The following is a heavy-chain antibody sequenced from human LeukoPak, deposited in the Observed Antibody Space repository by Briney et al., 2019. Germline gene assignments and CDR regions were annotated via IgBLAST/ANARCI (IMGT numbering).Heavy chain of an antibody. D-gene: IGHD1-7*01. Sequence: ASVKVSCKVSGYTLTELSMHWVRQAPGKGLEWMGGFDPEDGETIYAQKFQGRVTMTEDTSTDTAYMELGSLRSEDTAVYYCATDRDWNYAIDPWGQGTLVTVSS. V-gene: IGHV1-24*01. CDR3: ATDRDWNYAIDP. J-gene: IGHJ5*02. CDR1: GYTLTELS. CDR2: FDPEDGET.